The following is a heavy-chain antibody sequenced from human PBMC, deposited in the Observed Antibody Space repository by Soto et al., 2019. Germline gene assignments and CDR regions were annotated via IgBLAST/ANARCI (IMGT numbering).Heavy chain of an antibody. D-gene: IGHD3-16*02. J-gene: IGHJ4*02. CDR1: GYTFTAYA. V-gene: IGHV1-3*05. CDR3: TRSAISLYGGLIGPFDY. Sequence: QVQLAQSGAEERKPGASVKVSCEATGYTFTAYAMHWVRQAPGQRLEWMGWIKPANGNTKYSQKFQGRLTITSDTSANTMYMELSSLTSEDTAIYYCTRSAISLYGGLIGPFDYWCQGNLVAVSS. CDR2: IKPANGNT.